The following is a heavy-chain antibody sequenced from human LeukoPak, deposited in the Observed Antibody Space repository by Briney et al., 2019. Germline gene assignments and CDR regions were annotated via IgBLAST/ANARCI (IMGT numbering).Heavy chain of an antibody. CDR3: ARVQGWNPLNGAFDI. D-gene: IGHD1-1*01. CDR2: IYYSGST. V-gene: IGHV4-59*01. Sequence: PSETLSLTCTVSGGSISSYYWSWIRQPPGQGLEWIGYIYYSGSTNYNPSLKSRVTISVDTSKNQFSLKLSSVTAADTAVYYCARVQGWNPLNGAFDIRGQGTMVTVSS. CDR1: GGSISSYY. J-gene: IGHJ3*02.